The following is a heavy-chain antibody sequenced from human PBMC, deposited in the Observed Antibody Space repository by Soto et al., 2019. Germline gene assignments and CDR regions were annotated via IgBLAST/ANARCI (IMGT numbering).Heavy chain of an antibody. Sequence: GGSLRLSCAASGFTFSSYGMHWVRQAPGKGLEWVAVISYDGSNKYYADSVKGRFTISRDNSKNTLYLQMNSLRAEDTAVYYCAKDGGDGYYFDYWGQGTLVTVSS. CDR1: GFTFSSYG. D-gene: IGHD3-16*01. CDR3: AKDGGDGYYFDY. V-gene: IGHV3-30*18. J-gene: IGHJ4*02. CDR2: ISYDGSNK.